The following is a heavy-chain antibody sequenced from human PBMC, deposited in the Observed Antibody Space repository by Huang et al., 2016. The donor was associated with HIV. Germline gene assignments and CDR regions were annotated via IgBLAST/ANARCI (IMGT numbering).Heavy chain of an antibody. D-gene: IGHD4-17*01. J-gene: IGHJ4*02. CDR2: MNPNTGNT. V-gene: IGHV1-8*02. Sequence: QVHLVQSGAEVKKPGASVKVSCKASGYTFTNYDINWVRQAPGRGLEWMGGMNPNTGNTGFAQSFQGRVTMTRKTSITTAYMELTSLTSEDMAVYYCARSAYGDLDYWGLGTLVSVSS. CDR3: ARSAYGDLDY. CDR1: GYTFTNYD.